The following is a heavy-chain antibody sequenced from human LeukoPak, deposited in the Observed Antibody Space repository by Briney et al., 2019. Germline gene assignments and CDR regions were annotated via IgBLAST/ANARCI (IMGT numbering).Heavy chain of an antibody. CDR2: IKQDGSEK. V-gene: IGHV3-7*01. CDR1: GFTFSSYW. J-gene: IGHJ4*02. D-gene: IGHD3-3*01. CDR3: VRLYYDFWSGYYTFDY. Sequence: GGSLRLSCAASGFTFSSYWMSWVRQAPGKGLEWVANIKQDGSEKYYVDSVKGRFTISRDNAKNSLHLQMNSLRAEDTAVYYCVRLYYDFWSGYYTFDYWGQGTLVTVSS.